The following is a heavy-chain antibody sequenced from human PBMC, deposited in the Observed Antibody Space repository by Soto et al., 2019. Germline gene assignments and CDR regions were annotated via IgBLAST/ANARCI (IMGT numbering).Heavy chain of an antibody. J-gene: IGHJ4*02. CDR2: ISWNSGSI. Sequence: GGSLRLSCAASGFTFDDYAMHWVRQAPGKGLEWVSGISWNSGSIGYADSVKGRFTISRDNAKNSLYLQMNSLRAEDTALYYCAKDTRSYYYGSGSYFDYWGQGTLVTVSS. D-gene: IGHD3-10*01. V-gene: IGHV3-9*01. CDR1: GFTFDDYA. CDR3: AKDTRSYYYGSGSYFDY.